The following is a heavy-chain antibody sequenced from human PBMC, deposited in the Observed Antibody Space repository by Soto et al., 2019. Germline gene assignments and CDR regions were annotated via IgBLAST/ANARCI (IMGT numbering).Heavy chain of an antibody. D-gene: IGHD3-16*01. Sequence: QVQLVQSGAEVKKPGASVKVSCKASGYTFTSYDINWGRQATGQGLEWMGWMNPNSANTGYAQKFQGRGSRTRNTLISPAYMALRRQRPDYTAVNYCAREGVRGMDVWGQGTTVTVSS. CDR1: GYTFTSYD. J-gene: IGHJ6*02. CDR2: MNPNSANT. V-gene: IGHV1-8*01. CDR3: AREGVRGMDV.